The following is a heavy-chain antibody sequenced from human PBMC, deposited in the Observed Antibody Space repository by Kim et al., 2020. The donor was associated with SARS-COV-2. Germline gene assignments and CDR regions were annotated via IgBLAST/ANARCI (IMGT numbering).Heavy chain of an antibody. V-gene: IGHV1-69*13. CDR1: GGTFSSYA. J-gene: IGHJ5*02. Sequence: SVKVSCKASGGTFSSYAISWVRQAPGQGLEWMGGIIPIFGTANYAQKFQGRVTITADESTSTAYMELSSLRSEDTAVYYCARLPGYYDSSGYYYGHPWGQGTLVTVSS. D-gene: IGHD3-22*01. CDR3: ARLPGYYDSSGYYYGHP. CDR2: IIPIFGTA.